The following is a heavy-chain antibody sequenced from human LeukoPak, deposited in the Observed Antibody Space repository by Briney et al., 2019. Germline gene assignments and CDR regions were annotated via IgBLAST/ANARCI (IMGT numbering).Heavy chain of an antibody. Sequence: GGSLRLSCAASGFTFSDYYMSWVRQAPGKGLEWVANIKQDGSAKYYVDSVKGRFTISRDNAKNSLYLQMGSLRAEDTAVYYCARFSGRNWGQGTLVTVSS. J-gene: IGHJ4*02. CDR2: IKQDGSAK. CDR1: GFTFSDYY. CDR3: ARFSGRN. V-gene: IGHV3-7*01. D-gene: IGHD2-15*01.